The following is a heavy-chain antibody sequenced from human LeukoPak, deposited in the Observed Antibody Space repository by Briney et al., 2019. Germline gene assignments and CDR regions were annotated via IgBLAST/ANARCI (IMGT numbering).Heavy chain of an antibody. CDR3: ARLLDDILTGYYRPFYFDY. CDR1: GGSISSSSYY. CDR2: IYYSGST. V-gene: IGHV4-39*01. J-gene: IGHJ4*02. Sequence: PETLSLTCTVSGGSISSSSYYWGWIRQPPGKGLEWIGSIYYSGSTYYNPSLKSRVTISVDTSKNQFSLKLSSVTAADTAVYYCARLLDDILTGYYRPFYFDYWGQGTLVTVSS. D-gene: IGHD3-9*01.